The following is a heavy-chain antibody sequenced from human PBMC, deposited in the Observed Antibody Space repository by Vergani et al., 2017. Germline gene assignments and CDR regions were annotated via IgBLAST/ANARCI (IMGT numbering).Heavy chain of an antibody. J-gene: IGHJ4*02. CDR3: ARVPINDFLFDY. CDR1: GFTVSSNY. D-gene: IGHD2-2*01. V-gene: IGHV3-53*02. Sequence: EVQLVETGGGLIQPRGSLRLSCAASGFTVSSNYMSWVRQAPGKGLEWVSVIYSGGSTYYADSVKGRFTISRDNSKNTLYLQMNSLRAEDTAVYYCARVPINDFLFDYWGQGTLVTVSS. CDR2: IYSGGST.